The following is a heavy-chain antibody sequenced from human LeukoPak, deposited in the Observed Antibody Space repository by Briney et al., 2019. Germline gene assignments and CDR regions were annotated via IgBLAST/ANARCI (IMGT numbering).Heavy chain of an antibody. CDR2: IYHSGST. D-gene: IGHD6-13*01. CDR1: GYSISSGYY. V-gene: IGHV4-38-2*02. J-gene: IGHJ6*04. CDR3: AREAVAAAGVGMDV. Sequence: SETLSLTCTVSGYSISSGYYWCWIRQPPGKGLEWIGSIYHSGSTYYNPSLKSRVTISVDTSKNQFSLKLSSVTAADTAVYYCAREAVAAAGVGMDVWGKGTTVTVSS.